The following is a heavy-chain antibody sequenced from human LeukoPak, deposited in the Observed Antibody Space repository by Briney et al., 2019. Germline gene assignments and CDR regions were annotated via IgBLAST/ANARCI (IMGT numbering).Heavy chain of an antibody. CDR1: GFTFDDYA. D-gene: IGHD3-22*01. CDR3: AKGFRPGSGYRVSAFDI. J-gene: IGHJ3*02. CDR2: ISWNSGSI. V-gene: IGHV3-9*01. Sequence: GGSLRLSCAASGFTFDDYAMHWVRQAPGKGLEWVSGISWNSGSIGYADSVKGRFTISRDNAKNSLYLQMNSLRAEDTALYYCAKGFRPGSGYRVSAFDIWGQGTMVTVSS.